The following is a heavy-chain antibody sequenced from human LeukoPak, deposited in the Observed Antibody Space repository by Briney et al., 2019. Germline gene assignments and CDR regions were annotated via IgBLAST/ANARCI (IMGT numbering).Heavy chain of an antibody. CDR1: GFTFSSYE. D-gene: IGHD2-15*01. V-gene: IGHV3-48*03. CDR2: ISSSGSTI. J-gene: IGHJ6*03. Sequence: GGSLRLSCAASGFTFSSYEMNWVRQAPGKGLEWVSYISSSGSTIYYADSVKGRFTISRDNVKNSLYLQMNSLRAEDTAVYYCASTPLLNYYYYMDVWGKGTTVTISS. CDR3: ASTPLLNYYYYMDV.